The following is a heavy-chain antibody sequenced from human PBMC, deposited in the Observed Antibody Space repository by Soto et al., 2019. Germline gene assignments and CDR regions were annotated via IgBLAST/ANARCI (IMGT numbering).Heavy chain of an antibody. CDR1: GVSIHNSHSF. CDR2: VYYSGGA. V-gene: IGHV4-39*01. CDR3: GRVVEGATRHADFDS. Sequence: SETLSLTCAVSGVSIHNSHSFWGWIRQPPGKGLEFIGSVYYSGGANYNPSLKSRVTVSINTSNNQFSLRVNSVTAADTAVYYCGRVVEGATRHADFDSWGQGILVTVSS. J-gene: IGHJ5*01. D-gene: IGHD2-15*01.